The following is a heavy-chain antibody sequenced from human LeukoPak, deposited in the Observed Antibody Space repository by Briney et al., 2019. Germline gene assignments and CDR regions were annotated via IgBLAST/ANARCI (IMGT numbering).Heavy chain of an antibody. CDR3: ARDRIVGATTAFDI. Sequence: SVTVSCKASGGTFSSYAISWVRQAPGQGLEWMGGIIPIFGTANYAQKFQGRVTITADESTSTAYMELSSLRSEDTAVYYCARDRIVGATTAFDIWGQGTMVTVSS. J-gene: IGHJ3*02. D-gene: IGHD1-26*01. CDR1: GGTFSSYA. CDR2: IIPIFGTA. V-gene: IGHV1-69*13.